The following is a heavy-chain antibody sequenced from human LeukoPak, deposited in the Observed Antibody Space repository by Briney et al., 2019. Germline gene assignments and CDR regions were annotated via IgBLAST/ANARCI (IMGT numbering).Heavy chain of an antibody. D-gene: IGHD3-22*01. J-gene: IGHJ3*02. CDR1: GFTFSSYA. CDR2: ISGSGGST. Sequence: PGGSLRLSCAASGFTFSSYAMSWVRQAPGKGLEWVSAISGSGGSTYYADSVKGRFTISRENAKNSLYLQMNSLRAGDTAVYYCARASWGFYDSSGYVSAFDIWGQGTMVTVSS. V-gene: IGHV3-23*01. CDR3: ARASWGFYDSSGYVSAFDI.